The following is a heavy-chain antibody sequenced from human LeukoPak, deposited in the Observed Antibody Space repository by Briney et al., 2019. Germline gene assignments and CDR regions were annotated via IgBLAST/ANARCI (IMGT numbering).Heavy chain of an antibody. V-gene: IGHV4-30-2*01. CDR1: GGSISSGGYY. D-gene: IGHD1-26*01. J-gene: IGHJ4*02. CDR3: ARTVSGSNDHFDY. CDR2: IYHSGST. Sequence: PSETLSHTCTVSGGSISSGGYYWSWIRQPPGKGLEWIGYIYHSGSTYYNPSLKSRVTISVDRSKNQFSLKLSSVTAADTAVYYCARTVSGSNDHFDYWGQGTLVTVSS.